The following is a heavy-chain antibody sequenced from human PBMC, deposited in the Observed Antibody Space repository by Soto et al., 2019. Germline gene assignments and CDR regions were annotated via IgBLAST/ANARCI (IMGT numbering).Heavy chain of an antibody. CDR3: VRGGSANYYWLFDY. V-gene: IGHV3-74*03. D-gene: IGHD1-26*01. CDR2: INPDASSI. Sequence: EVQLVESGGGLVQPGGSLRLSCAASGFTFSSYWMHWVRQVPGKGLVWVSRINPDASSIMYADSVKGRFTISKDDAKNTLYLQVNSLRAEDTAVYYCVRGGSANYYWLFDYWGQGTLVTVSS. CDR1: GFTFSSYW. J-gene: IGHJ4*02.